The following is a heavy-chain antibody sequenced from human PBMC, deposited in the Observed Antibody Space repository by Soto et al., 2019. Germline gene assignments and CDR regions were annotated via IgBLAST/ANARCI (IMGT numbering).Heavy chain of an antibody. D-gene: IGHD1-1*01. V-gene: IGHV3-11*06. CDR1: GFTLIDHY. CDR2: SSNSGSFT. J-gene: IGHJ4*02. CDR3: VKSGDNYNLLDY. Sequence: PGGSLRLSCVASGFTLIDHYMSWIRQAPGKGLEWIGYSSNSGSFTRYADSVKGRFSISRDNAKSSLYLQISSLRGDDTATYYCVKSGDNYNLLDYWGQGTPVTVSS.